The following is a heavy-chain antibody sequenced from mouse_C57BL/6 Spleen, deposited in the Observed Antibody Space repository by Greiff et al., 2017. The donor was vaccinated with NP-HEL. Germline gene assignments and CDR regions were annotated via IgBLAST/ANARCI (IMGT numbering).Heavy chain of an antibody. CDR1: GYTFTDYN. CDR3: ARRGRRGEAHPMDY. J-gene: IGHJ4*01. Sequence: EVKLQESGPELVKPGASVKIPCKASGYTFTDYNMDWVKQSHGKSLEWIGDINPNNGGTIYNQKFKGKATLTVDKSSSTAYMELRSLTSEDTAVYYCARRGRRGEAHPMDYWGQGTSVTVSS. V-gene: IGHV1-18*01. CDR2: INPNNGGT.